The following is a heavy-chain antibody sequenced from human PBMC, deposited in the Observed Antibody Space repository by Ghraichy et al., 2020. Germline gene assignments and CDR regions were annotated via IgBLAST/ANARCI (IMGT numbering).Heavy chain of an antibody. Sequence: GGSLRLSCAASGFTFSSYSMNWVRQAPGKGLEWVSSISSSSSYIYYADSVKGRFTISRDNAKNSLYLQMNSLRAEDTAVYYCASPIAVAGFFDYWGQGTLVTVSS. J-gene: IGHJ4*02. CDR2: ISSSSSYI. CDR1: GFTFSSYS. CDR3: ASPIAVAGFFDY. V-gene: IGHV3-21*01. D-gene: IGHD6-19*01.